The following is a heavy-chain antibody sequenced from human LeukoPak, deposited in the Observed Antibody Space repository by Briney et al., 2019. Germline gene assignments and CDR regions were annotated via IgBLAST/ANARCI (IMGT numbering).Heavy chain of an antibody. Sequence: SETLSLTCAVSGDSISNRNSYWGWIRQPPGKGLEWIGSIYYSGSTHYTSSLKSRVTISADTSKNQFSLKLSSVTAADTAVYYCARRVSYSYGPYFDYWGQGTLVTVSS. V-gene: IGHV4-39*01. CDR2: IYYSGST. J-gene: IGHJ4*02. CDR1: GDSISNRNSY. D-gene: IGHD5-18*01. CDR3: ARRVSYSYGPYFDY.